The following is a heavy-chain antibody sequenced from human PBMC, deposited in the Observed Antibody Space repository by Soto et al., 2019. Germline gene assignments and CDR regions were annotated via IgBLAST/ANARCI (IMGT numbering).Heavy chain of an antibody. J-gene: IGHJ6*02. CDR3: VRITVSTNYGMEV. D-gene: IGHD4-4*01. V-gene: IGHV4-4*07. CDR2: IYMSGRT. Sequence: WETLSLTCALSGDSMSGFYWGWVRQPAGKGLERIGRIYMSGRTNYNPSLETRVTMSVDTSKNQFSLRLRSVNAAETAIYYSVRITVSTNYGMEVWGQGPTVT. CDR1: GDSMSGFY.